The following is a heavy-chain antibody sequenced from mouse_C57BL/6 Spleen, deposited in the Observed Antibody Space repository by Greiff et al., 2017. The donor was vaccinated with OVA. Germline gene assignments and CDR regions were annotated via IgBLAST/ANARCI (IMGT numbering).Heavy chain of an antibody. J-gene: IGHJ2*01. CDR2: IYPGDGDT. D-gene: IGHD2-1*01. CDR1: GYAFSSSW. V-gene: IGHV1-82*01. CDR3: ARGGGNYVAYYFDY. Sequence: QVQLQQSGPELVKPGASVKISCKASGYAFSSSWMNWVKQRPGKGLEWIGRIYPGDGDTKYNGKFKGKATLTADKSSSTAFMQLSSLTSEDSAVYFCARGGGNYVAYYFDYWGQGTTLTVSS.